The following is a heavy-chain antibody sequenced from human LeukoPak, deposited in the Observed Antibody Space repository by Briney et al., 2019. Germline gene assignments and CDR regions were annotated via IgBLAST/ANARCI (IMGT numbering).Heavy chain of an antibody. J-gene: IGHJ6*03. V-gene: IGHV4-39*07. Sequence: SETLSLTYTVSGGSISSSSYYWGWIRQPPGKGLEWIGSIYYSGSTYYNPSLKSRVTISVDTSKNQFSLKLSSVTAADTAVYYCARLGDYYYYYMDVWGKGTTVTVSS. D-gene: IGHD3-16*01. CDR1: GGSISSSSYY. CDR2: IYYSGST. CDR3: ARLGDYYYYYMDV.